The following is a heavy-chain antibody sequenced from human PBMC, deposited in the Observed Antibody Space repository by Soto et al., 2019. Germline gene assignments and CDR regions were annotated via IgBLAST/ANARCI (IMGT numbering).Heavy chain of an antibody. J-gene: IGHJ5*02. CDR2: ISVTSSYI. D-gene: IGHD2-2*01. V-gene: IGHV3-21*06. CDR1: GFMFNNYD. Sequence: EVQLEASGGGLVKPGGSLRLSCAASGFMFNNYDMDWVRQTPGKGLEWFSSISVTSSYIYYADSVKGRFTISRDNPKNSLNPNMTGLRAEATAVYYWARPNAMTLLGSWGKGTLFTVSS. CDR3: ARPNAMTLLGS.